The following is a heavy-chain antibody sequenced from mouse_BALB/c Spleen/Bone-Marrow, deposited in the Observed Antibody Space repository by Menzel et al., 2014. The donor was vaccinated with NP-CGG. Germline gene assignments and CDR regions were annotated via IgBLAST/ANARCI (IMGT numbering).Heavy chain of an antibody. D-gene: IGHD2-1*01. V-gene: IGHV1-74*01. CDR2: MHPSDSET. Sequence: VQLQQSGAELVRPGASVKLSCKASGYSFTNYWMNWVKQRPGQGLEWIGMMHPSDSETRLNQKFKDKATLTVDKSSSTAYIQLTSPTSEDSAVYYCARFGNYEGFAYWGQGTLVTVSA. CDR3: ARFGNYEGFAY. CDR1: GYSFTNYW. J-gene: IGHJ3*01.